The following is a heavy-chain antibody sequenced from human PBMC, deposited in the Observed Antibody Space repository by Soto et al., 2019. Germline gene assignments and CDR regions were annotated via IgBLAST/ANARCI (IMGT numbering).Heavy chain of an antibody. J-gene: IGHJ6*02. CDR2: IYPGDSDT. CDR3: ARTAAAGKYYYGVDV. V-gene: IGHV5-51*01. CDR1: GYSFTSYW. Sequence: EVQLVQSGAEVKKPGESLKISCKGSGYSFTSYWIGWVRQMPGKGLEWMGIIYPGDSDTRYSPSFQGRVTISADKSIXTAYLQWSSLKASDTAMYYCARTAAAGKYYYGVDVWGQGTTVTVSS. D-gene: IGHD6-13*01.